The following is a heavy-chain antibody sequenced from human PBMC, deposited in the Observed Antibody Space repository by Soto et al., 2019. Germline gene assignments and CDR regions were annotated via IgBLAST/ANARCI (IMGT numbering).Heavy chain of an antibody. Sequence: ASVKVSCKTSGYTFTSYGISWVRQAPGQGLEWMGWISAYNGNTNYAQKLQGRVTMTTDTSTSTAYMELRSLRSDDTAVYYCANLIYRSRWYYFDYWGQGTLVTVSS. D-gene: IGHD6-13*01. CDR1: GYTFTSYG. CDR3: ANLIYRSRWYYFDY. J-gene: IGHJ4*02. CDR2: ISAYNGNT. V-gene: IGHV1-18*01.